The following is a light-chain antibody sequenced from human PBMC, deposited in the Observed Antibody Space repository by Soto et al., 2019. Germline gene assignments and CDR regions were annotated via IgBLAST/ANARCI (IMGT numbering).Light chain of an antibody. V-gene: IGKV1-5*03. CDR3: QQYNTFWT. CDR1: QNVNPW. CDR2: KAS. J-gene: IGKJ1*01. Sequence: DIQMTQSPPILSASVGDRVTITCRASQNVNPWLAWYQQNPGKAPKLLIYKASTLESGVPARFSGSVSGTEFTLTISGLQPDDFAPYYCQQYNTFWTFGHGTKVEIK.